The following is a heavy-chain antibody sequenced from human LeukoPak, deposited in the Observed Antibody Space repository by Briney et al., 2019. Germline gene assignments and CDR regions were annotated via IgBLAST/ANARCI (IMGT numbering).Heavy chain of an antibody. V-gene: IGHV3-48*03. Sequence: GGSLRLSCAAAGFTFARSEMNWVRQAPGKGPEWISSSSMYYADSVKGRFTISRENAKQTLYLQMNSLRPEDTAVYYRARAGDKGTANWYFDLWGRGTLVTVSS. D-gene: IGHD2-21*01. CDR3: ARAGDKGTANWYFDL. CDR1: GFTFARSE. CDR2: SSM. J-gene: IGHJ2*01.